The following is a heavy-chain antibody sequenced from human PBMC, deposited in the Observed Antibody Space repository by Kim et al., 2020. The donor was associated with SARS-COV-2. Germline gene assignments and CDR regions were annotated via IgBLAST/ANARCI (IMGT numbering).Heavy chain of an antibody. CDR3: ARGVRVSSGWEELDY. V-gene: IGHV3-33*01. D-gene: IGHD6-19*01. J-gene: IGHJ4*02. CDR1: GFTFSSYG. Sequence: GGSLRLSCAASGFTFSSYGRHWVRQAPGKGMEWVAVIGYDGSNKYYADSVKGRITISRDNSKNTLYLQMNSQRAEDTAVYYCARGVRVSSGWEELDYWGQGTLVTVSS. CDR2: IGYDGSNK.